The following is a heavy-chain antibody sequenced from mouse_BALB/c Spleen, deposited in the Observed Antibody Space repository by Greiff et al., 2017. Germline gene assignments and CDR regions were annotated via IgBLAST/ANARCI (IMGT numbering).Heavy chain of an antibody. CDR1: GYAFSSYW. CDR2: IYPGDGDT. Sequence: LQESGAELVRPGSSVKISCKASGYAFSSYWMNWVKQRPGQGLEWIGQIYPGDGDTNYNGKFKGKATLTADKSSSTAYMQLSSLTSEDSAVYFCARGGYGKDPFAYWGQGTLVTVSA. J-gene: IGHJ3*01. V-gene: IGHV1-80*01. D-gene: IGHD2-1*01. CDR3: ARGGYGKDPFAY.